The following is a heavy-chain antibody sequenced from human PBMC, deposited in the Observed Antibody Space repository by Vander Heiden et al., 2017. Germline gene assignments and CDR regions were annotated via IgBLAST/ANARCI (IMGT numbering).Heavy chain of an antibody. D-gene: IGHD4-4*01. J-gene: IGHJ4*02. CDR1: GFSPSNVRVA. Sequence: QVTLKESGPVLVKPTETLTRTCTVSGFSPSNVRVAVSWVRQPPGKALEGLAHMFSNDEKLYTTSLKSRLTISKDTSKSQVVLTMTNMDTVDTATYYCARTPVEMTTISRYFDYWGQGTLVTVSS. CDR3: ARTPVEMTTISRYFDY. V-gene: IGHV2-26*01. CDR2: MFSNDEK.